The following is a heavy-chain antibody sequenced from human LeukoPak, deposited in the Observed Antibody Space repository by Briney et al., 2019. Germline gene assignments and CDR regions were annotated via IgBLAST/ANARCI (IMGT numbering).Heavy chain of an antibody. Sequence: GGSLRLSCAASGFTFSSYAVSWVRQAPGKGLEWVSAISGSGGSTYYADSVKGRFTISRDNSKNTLYLQMNSLRAEDTAVYYCAKENGCSSTSCYIDYWGQGTLVTVSS. CDR2: ISGSGGST. CDR1: GFTFSSYA. J-gene: IGHJ4*02. CDR3: AKENGCSSTSCYIDY. V-gene: IGHV3-23*01. D-gene: IGHD2-2*01.